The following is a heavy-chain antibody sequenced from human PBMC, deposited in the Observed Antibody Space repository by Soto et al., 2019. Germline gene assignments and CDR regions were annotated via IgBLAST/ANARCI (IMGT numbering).Heavy chain of an antibody. J-gene: IGHJ4*02. Sequence: ASETLSLTCTVSGGSISSYYWSWIRQPPGKGLEWIGYIYYSGRPTYNPSLKSRVTISVDTSKNQFSLKLRFVTAADTAVYYCARSYSGYDPFDSWGQGTLVTVSS. CDR1: GGSISSYY. V-gene: IGHV4-59*01. CDR2: IYYSGRP. CDR3: ARSYSGYDPFDS. D-gene: IGHD5-12*01.